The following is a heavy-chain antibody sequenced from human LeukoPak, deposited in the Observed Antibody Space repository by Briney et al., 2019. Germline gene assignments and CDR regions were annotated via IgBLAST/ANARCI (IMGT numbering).Heavy chain of an antibody. D-gene: IGHD2-15*01. CDR1: GYTFNTYG. Sequence: GASVKVSCKASGYTFNTYGITWVRQAPGQGLEWMGWISGYNGNTNYAQKLQGRVTMTTDTSTSTAYMELRSLRSDDTAVYYCARDGEIGYCSGGSCPQDYWGQGTLVTVSS. CDR3: ARDGEIGYCSGGSCPQDY. CDR2: ISGYNGNT. J-gene: IGHJ4*02. V-gene: IGHV1-18*01.